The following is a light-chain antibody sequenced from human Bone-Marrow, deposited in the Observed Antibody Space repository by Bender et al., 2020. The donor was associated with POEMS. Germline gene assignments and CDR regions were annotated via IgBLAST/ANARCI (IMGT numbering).Light chain of an antibody. V-gene: IGLV2-14*03. CDR1: SSDVGGYKS. CDR3: STYTSSISLV. Sequence: QSALTQPASVSGSPGQSITISCTGTSSDVGGYKSVSWYQQHPGKAPKLIIYDVSNRPSGVSDRFSGSKSGNTASLTISGLQAEDEADYYCSTYTSSISLVFGTGTKVSVL. CDR2: DVS. J-gene: IGLJ1*01.